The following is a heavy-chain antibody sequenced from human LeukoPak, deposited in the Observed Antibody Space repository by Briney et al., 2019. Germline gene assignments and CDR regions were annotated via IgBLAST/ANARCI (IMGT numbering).Heavy chain of an antibody. CDR2: FDPEDGET. CDR3: ATAYYDTLTGYPLYYSDY. J-gene: IGHJ4*02. V-gene: IGHV1-24*01. CDR1: GYTLTELS. D-gene: IGHD3-9*01. Sequence: ASVKVSCKVSGYTLTELSMHWVRQAPGKGLEWMGGFDPEDGETIYAQKFQGRVTMTEDTSTDTAYMELSSLRSEDTAVYYCATAYYDTLTGYPLYYSDYWGQGTLVTVSS.